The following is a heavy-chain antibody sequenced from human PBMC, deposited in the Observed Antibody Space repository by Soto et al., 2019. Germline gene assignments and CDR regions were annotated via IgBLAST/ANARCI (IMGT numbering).Heavy chain of an antibody. V-gene: IGHV2-5*02. CDR2: IYWDDDK. J-gene: IGHJ5*02. CDR3: AHRGSYYYGSGTNNWFDP. D-gene: IGHD3-10*01. Sequence: QITLKESGPTLVKPTQTLTLTCTFSGFSLSTSGVGVGWIRQPPGKALEWLALIYWDDDKRYSPSLKSRLTITKYTSKNQGALTHTNRDPGDTATYDCAHRGSYYYGSGTNNWFDPWGQGTLGTVSS. CDR1: GFSLSTSGVG.